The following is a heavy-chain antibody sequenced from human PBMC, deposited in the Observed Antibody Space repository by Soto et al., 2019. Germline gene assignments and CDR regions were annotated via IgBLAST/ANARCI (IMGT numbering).Heavy chain of an antibody. V-gene: IGHV3-30*18. CDR1: GFTFSSYG. D-gene: IGHD3-3*01. J-gene: IGHJ5*02. CDR2: ISYDGSNK. CDR3: AKDIPITIFGVVITRGYNWFDP. Sequence: GGSLRLSCAASGFTFSSYGMHWVRQAPGKGLEWVAVISYDGSNKYYADSVKGRFTISRDNSKNTLYLQMNSLRAEDTAVYYCAKDIPITIFGVVITRGYNWFDPWGQGTLVTVSS.